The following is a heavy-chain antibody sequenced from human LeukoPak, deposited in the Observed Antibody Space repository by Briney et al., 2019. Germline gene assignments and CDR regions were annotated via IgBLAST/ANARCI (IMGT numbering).Heavy chain of an antibody. Sequence: GGSLRLPCAASGFTFSSYGMHWVRQAPGKGLEGVAVISYDGSNKYYADSVQGRFTISRDNSKNTLYLQMNSLRAEDTAVYYCAKGASALWFGEFLYWGQGTLVTVSS. J-gene: IGHJ4*02. CDR2: ISYDGSNK. D-gene: IGHD3-10*01. CDR3: AKGASALWFGEFLY. CDR1: GFTFSSYG. V-gene: IGHV3-30*18.